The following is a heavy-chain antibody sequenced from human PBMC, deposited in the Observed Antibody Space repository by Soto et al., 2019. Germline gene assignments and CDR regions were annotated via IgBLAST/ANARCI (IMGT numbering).Heavy chain of an antibody. J-gene: IGHJ5*02. CDR2: ISAYNGNT. V-gene: IGHV1-18*01. CDR3: ARDWSGYLQGLDP. D-gene: IGHD3-3*01. Sequence: APVKVSCKASGYTLSSYGISWGRQAPGQGLEWMGWISAYNGNTNYAQKLQGRVTMTTDTSTSTAYMELRSLRSDDTAVYYCARDWSGYLQGLDPWGQGTLVTVSS. CDR1: GYTLSSYG.